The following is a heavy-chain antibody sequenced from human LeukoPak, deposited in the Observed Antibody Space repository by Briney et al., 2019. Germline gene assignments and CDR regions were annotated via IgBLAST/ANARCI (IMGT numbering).Heavy chain of an antibody. CDR2: ISSSGSTI. Sequence: GGSLRLSCAASGFTFSDYYMSWIRQAPGKGLEWVSYISSSGSTIYYADSVKGRFTISRDNAKNSLYLQMNSLRAEDTAVYYCARDYYYDSSGYWLRWGQGTLVTVSS. CDR1: GFTFSDYY. CDR3: ARDYYYDSSGYWLR. V-gene: IGHV3-11*01. D-gene: IGHD3-22*01. J-gene: IGHJ4*02.